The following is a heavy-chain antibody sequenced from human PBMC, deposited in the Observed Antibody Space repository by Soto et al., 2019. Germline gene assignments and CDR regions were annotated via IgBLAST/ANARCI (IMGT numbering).Heavy chain of an antibody. V-gene: IGHV3-23*01. D-gene: IGHD3-22*01. CDR3: ARGQYLLLQWNVASDI. CDR2: ISGSGGST. Sequence: EVQLLESGGGLVQPGGSLRLSCAASGFTFSYYAMSWVRQAPGKGLEWVSGISGSGGSTYYADSVKGRFTISRDNSKNRLYLQMNSLRADDTAVFYGARGQYLLLQWNVASDIWCQGTMVTVSS. J-gene: IGHJ3*02. CDR1: GFTFSYYA.